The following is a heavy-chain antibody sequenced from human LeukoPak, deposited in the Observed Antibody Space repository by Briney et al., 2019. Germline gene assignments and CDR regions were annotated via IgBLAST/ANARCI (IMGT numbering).Heavy chain of an antibody. CDR1: GYTLTELS. Sequence: AASVKVPCKVSGYTLTELSMHWVRQAPGKGLEWMGGIIPIFGTANYAQKFQGRVTITADESTSTAYMELSSLRSEDTAVYYCARASGRPHSYGDYVGDASDYWGQGTLVTVSS. J-gene: IGHJ4*02. CDR3: ARASGRPHSYGDYVGDASDY. CDR2: IIPIFGTA. V-gene: IGHV1-69*13. D-gene: IGHD4-17*01.